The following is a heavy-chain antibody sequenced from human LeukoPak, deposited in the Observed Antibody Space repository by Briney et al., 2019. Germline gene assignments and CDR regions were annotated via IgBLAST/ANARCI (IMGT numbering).Heavy chain of an antibody. J-gene: IGHJ4*02. D-gene: IGHD1-20*01. CDR1: ASGVAFTSHS. V-gene: IGHV3-21*05. CDR3: AIEYNSRATFDY. CDR2: IHSSGDYI. Sequence: GGSLRLSCAASASGVAFTSHSMNWVRQAPGKGLEWISYIHSSGDYIFYADSVKGRFTVSRDNARNSLYLQMNSLRAEDTAIYYCAIEYNSRATFDYWGQGTLVTVSS.